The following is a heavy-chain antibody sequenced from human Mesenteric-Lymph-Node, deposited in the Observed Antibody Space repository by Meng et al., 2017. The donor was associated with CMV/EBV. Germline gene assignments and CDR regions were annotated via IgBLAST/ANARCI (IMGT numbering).Heavy chain of an antibody. CDR2: ISSSDSYI. V-gene: IGHV3-21*01. J-gene: IGHJ4*02. CDR1: GFTFSTYV. Sequence: GGSLRLSCAASGFTFSTYVMNWVRQAPGKGLEWVSSISSSDSYIYYADSVKGRFTISRDNAKNSLYLQMNSLRAEDTAVYYCVRDSSGYYYFDFWGQGTLVTVSS. D-gene: IGHD3-22*01. CDR3: VRDSSGYYYFDF.